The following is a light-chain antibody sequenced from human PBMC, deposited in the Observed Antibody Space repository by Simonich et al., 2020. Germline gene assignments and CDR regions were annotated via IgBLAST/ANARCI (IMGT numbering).Light chain of an antibody. CDR2: WAS. CDR1: QSVLYSSNNKNH. CDR3: QQYYSTPIT. J-gene: IGKJ5*01. Sequence: DIVMTQSPDSLAVSLGERATINCKSSQSVLYSSNNKNHLAWYQQKPGQPPKLLIYWASTRESGVPDRFSGSWSGTDFTLTISSLQAEDVAVYYCQQYYSTPITFGQGTRLEIK. V-gene: IGKV4-1*01.